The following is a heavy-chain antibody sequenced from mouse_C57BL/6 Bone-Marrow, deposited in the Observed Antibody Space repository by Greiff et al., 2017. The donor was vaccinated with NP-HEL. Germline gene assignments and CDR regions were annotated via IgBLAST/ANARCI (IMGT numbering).Heavy chain of an antibody. CDR1: GYTFTSYW. Sequence: QVQLQQPGAELVMPGASVKLSCKASGYTFTSYWMHWVKQRPGQGLEWIGEIDPSDSYTNYNQKFKGKSTLTVDKSSSTAYMQLSSLTSEDSAVYYCARVYSKVYFDYWGQGTTLTVSS. CDR2: IDPSDSYT. V-gene: IGHV1-69*01. J-gene: IGHJ2*01. D-gene: IGHD2-5*01. CDR3: ARVYSKVYFDY.